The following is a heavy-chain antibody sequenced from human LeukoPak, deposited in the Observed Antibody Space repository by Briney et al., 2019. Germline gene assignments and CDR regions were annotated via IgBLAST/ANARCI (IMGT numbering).Heavy chain of an antibody. J-gene: IGHJ4*02. V-gene: IGHV3-30*03. D-gene: IGHD6-13*01. Sequence: PGGSLRLSCAASGFTFSSYGIHWVRQAPGRGLEWVAGISFDGSNEYYADSVKGRFTISRDNAKNSLYLQMNSLRAEDTAVYYCARALPSSYYYFDYWGQGTLVTVSS. CDR3: ARALPSSYYYFDY. CDR2: ISFDGSNE. CDR1: GFTFSSYG.